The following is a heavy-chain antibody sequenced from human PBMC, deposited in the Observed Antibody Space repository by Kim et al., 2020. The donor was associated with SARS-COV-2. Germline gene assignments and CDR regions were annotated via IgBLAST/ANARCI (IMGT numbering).Heavy chain of an antibody. CDR2: INPNSGGT. J-gene: IGHJ6*02. D-gene: IGHD6-19*01. V-gene: IGHV1-2*02. Sequence: ASVKVSCKASGYTFTGFYMHWVRQAPGQGLEWMGWINPNSGGTNYAQKFQGRVTMTRDTSITTAYMELSRLRSDDTAVYYCARDQDDSSGWYGGSDQYYGMDVWGQGTTVTVSS. CDR3: ARDQDDSSGWYGGSDQYYGMDV. CDR1: GYTFTGFY.